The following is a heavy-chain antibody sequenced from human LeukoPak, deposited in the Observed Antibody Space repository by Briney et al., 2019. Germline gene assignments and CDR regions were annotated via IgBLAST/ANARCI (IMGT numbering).Heavy chain of an antibody. CDR3: AGITMVRGVIRVNWFDP. CDR1: GYTFTSYG. V-gene: IGHV1-69*13. D-gene: IGHD3-10*01. J-gene: IGHJ5*02. CDR2: IIPIFGTA. Sequence: SVKVSCTASGYTFTSYGISWVRQAPGQGLEWMGGIIPIFGTANYAQKFQGRVTITADESTSTAYMELSSLRSEDTAVYYCAGITMVRGVIRVNWFDPWGQGTLVTVSS.